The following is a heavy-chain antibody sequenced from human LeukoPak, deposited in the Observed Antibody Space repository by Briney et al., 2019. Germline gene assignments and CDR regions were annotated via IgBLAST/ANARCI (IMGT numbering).Heavy chain of an antibody. J-gene: IGHJ6*03. V-gene: IGHV4-4*07. CDR3: ARGLTPSPRGYSGYGKNYYYYYMDV. CDR2: IYTNGST. D-gene: IGHD5-12*01. Sequence: RPSETLSLTCTVSGGSISSYYWSWIRQPAGKGLEWIGRIYTNGSTNYNPSLKSRVTMSVDTSKNQFSLKLSSVTAADTAVYYCARGLTPSPRGYSGYGKNYYYYYMDVWGKGTTVTVSS. CDR1: GGSISSYY.